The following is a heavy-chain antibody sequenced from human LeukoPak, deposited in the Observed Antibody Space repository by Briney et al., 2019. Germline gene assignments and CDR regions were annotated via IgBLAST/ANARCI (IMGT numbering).Heavy chain of an antibody. CDR2: IYPGDSDT. D-gene: IGHD4-17*01. V-gene: IGHV5-51*01. CDR1: GYSFTSYW. J-gene: IGHJ3*02. Sequence: GEALKISCKGSGYSFTSYWIGWVRQMPGKGLEWMGSIYPGDSDTRYSPSFQGQVTISADKSISTAYLQWSSLKAWDTAMYYCARPVDYGDSPHAFDIWGQETMVTVSS. CDR3: ARPVDYGDSPHAFDI.